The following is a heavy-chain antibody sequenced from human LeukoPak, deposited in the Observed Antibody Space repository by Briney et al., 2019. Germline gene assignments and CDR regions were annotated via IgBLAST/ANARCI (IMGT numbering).Heavy chain of an antibody. CDR1: GYTFTGYY. Sequence: ASVKVSCKASGYTFTGYYMHWVRQAPGQGLEWMGWINPNSGGTNYAQKFRGRVTMNKDTPISTANIGLSRLRAGDAAVYYCARDPIYCGGDCLAPKNWFDPWGQGTLVTVSS. D-gene: IGHD2-21*02. V-gene: IGHV1-2*02. CDR2: INPNSGGT. J-gene: IGHJ5*02. CDR3: ARDPIYCGGDCLAPKNWFDP.